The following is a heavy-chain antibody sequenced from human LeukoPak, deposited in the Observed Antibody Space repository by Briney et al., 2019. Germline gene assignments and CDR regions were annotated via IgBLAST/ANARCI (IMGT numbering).Heavy chain of an antibody. V-gene: IGHV4-59*01. CDR3: ARVGSGSHFDY. CDR1: GGTITGYH. J-gene: IGHJ4*02. CDR2: ADSRGST. Sequence: PSETLSLTCAVSGGTITGYHWSWIRQPPGKGLEWIGYADSRGSTLYNPSLKSRVAISVDTSQRQLSLRLTSVTAADTAVYYCARVGSGSHFDYWGQGTLVAVSS. D-gene: IGHD5-12*01.